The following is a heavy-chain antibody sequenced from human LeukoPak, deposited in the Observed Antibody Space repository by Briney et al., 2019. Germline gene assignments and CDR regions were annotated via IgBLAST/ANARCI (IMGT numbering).Heavy chain of an antibody. CDR3: ARDDRDIVVVPAAIVYFDH. D-gene: IGHD2-2*01. Sequence: GGSLRLSCAASGFTFSSYEMNWVRQAPGKGLEWVSYISSSGSTVYYADSVKGRFTISRDNAKNSLYLQVNSLRAEDTAVYYCARDDRDIVVVPAAIVYFDHWGQGTLVTVSS. CDR1: GFTFSSYE. V-gene: IGHV3-48*03. J-gene: IGHJ4*02. CDR2: ISSSGSTV.